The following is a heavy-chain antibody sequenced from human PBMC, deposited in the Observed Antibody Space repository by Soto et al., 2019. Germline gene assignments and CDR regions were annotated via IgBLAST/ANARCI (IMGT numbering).Heavy chain of an antibody. V-gene: IGHV3-21*01. J-gene: IGHJ6*02. D-gene: IGHD3-3*01. CDR3: ARVGYDFWSGYYPDYYGMDV. CDR2: ISSSSSYI. CDR1: GFTFSSYS. Sequence: PGGSLRLSCAASGFTFSSYSMNWVRQAPGKGLEWVSSISSSSSYIYYADSVKGRFTISRDNAKNSLYLQMNSLRAEDTAVYYCARVGYDFWSGYYPDYYGMDVWGQGTTVTVSS.